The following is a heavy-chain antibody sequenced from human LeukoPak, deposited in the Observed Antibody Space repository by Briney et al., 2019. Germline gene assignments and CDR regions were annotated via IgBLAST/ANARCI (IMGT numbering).Heavy chain of an antibody. CDR2: IIPIFGTA. V-gene: IGHV1-69*05. D-gene: IGHD2-2*01. J-gene: IGHJ4*02. CDR1: RGTLISYA. CDR3: ASGGGPYCSSTSCYALLGY. Sequence: SVKVSCKASRGTLISYAISWVRQAPGQGREWMGGIIPIFGTANYAQKFQGRVTITTDESTSTAYMELSSLRSEDTAVYYCASGGGPYCSSTSCYALLGYWGQGTLVTVSS.